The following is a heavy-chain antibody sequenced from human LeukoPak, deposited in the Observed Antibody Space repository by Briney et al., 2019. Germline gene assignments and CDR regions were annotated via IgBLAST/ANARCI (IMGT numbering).Heavy chain of an antibody. V-gene: IGHV1-69*13. CDR3: ARSPWDLEGGSWFRP. CDR2: IIPIFGTA. J-gene: IGHJ5*02. Sequence: GASVKVSCKASGGTFSSYAISWVRQAPGQGLEWMGGIIPIFGTANYAQKFQGRVTITADESTSTAYMELSSLRSEGTAVYYCARSPWDLEGGSWFRPWGQGTLGNGPS. D-gene: IGHD2-15*01. CDR1: GGTFSSYA.